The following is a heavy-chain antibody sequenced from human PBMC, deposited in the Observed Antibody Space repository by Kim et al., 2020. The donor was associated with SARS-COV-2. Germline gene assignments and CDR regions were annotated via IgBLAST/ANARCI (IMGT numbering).Heavy chain of an antibody. CDR2: INPSGGST. J-gene: IGHJ4*02. Sequence: ASVKVSCKASGYTFTSYYMHWVRQAPGQGLEWMGIINPSGGSTSYAQKFQGRVTMTRDTSTSTVYMELSSLRSEDTAVYYCARDRGEVMVYAHFDYWGQGTLVTVSS. D-gene: IGHD2-8*01. V-gene: IGHV1-46*01. CDR1: GYTFTSYY. CDR3: ARDRGEVMVYAHFDY.